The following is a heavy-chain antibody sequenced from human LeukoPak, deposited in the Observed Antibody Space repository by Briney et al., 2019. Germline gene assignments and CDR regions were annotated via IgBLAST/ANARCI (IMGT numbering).Heavy chain of an antibody. CDR1: GYTFTSYG. Sequence: SVKVSCKASGYTFTSYGTSWVRQAPGQGLEWMGRIIPILGIANYAQKFQGRVTITADKSTSTAYMELSSLRSEDTAVYYCASPSVASMDVWGQGTTVTVSS. J-gene: IGHJ6*02. V-gene: IGHV1-69*04. CDR2: IIPILGIA. CDR3: ASPSVASMDV. D-gene: IGHD2-15*01.